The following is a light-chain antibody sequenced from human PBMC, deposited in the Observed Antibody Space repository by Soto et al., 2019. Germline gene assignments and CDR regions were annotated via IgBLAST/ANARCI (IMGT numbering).Light chain of an antibody. Sequence: DIVMTQSPDSLAVSLGERATINCKSSQSVLYSSNNKNYLAWYQQKSGQPPKLLIYWASTRESGVPDRFSGSGSGTDFTLTINSLQAEDVAVYYCQQYYSPWTFGQGTKVEIK. J-gene: IGKJ1*01. V-gene: IGKV4-1*01. CDR3: QQYYSPWT. CDR2: WAS. CDR1: QSVLYSSNNKNY.